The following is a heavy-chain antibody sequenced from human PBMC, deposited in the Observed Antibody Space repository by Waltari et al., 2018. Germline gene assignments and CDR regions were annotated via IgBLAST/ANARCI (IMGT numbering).Heavy chain of an antibody. CDR3: ARDSIPIAAEIFDY. D-gene: IGHD6-13*01. V-gene: IGHV1-69*08. CDR1: GGTFSSYA. CDR2: LFPSVGTA. J-gene: IGHJ4*02. Sequence: QVQLVQSGAEVKKPGSSVKVSCKASGGTFSSYAIRWVRQAPGHGLEWMGRLFPSVGTANYAQKFQGRVTITADKSTSTAYMELSSLRSEDTAVYYCARDSIPIAAEIFDYWGQGTLVTVSS.